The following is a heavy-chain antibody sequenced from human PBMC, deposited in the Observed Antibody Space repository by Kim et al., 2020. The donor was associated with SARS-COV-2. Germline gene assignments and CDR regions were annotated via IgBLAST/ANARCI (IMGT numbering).Heavy chain of an antibody. Sequence: SETLSLTCAVYGGSFSGYYWSWIRQPPGKGLEWIGEINHSGSTNYNPSLKSRVTISVDTSKNQFSLKLSSVTAADTAVYYCAREHKITMVRGVIMGGSYYFDYWGQGTLVTVSS. V-gene: IGHV4-34*01. CDR1: GGSFSGYY. CDR3: AREHKITMVRGVIMGGSYYFDY. J-gene: IGHJ4*02. CDR2: INHSGST. D-gene: IGHD3-10*01.